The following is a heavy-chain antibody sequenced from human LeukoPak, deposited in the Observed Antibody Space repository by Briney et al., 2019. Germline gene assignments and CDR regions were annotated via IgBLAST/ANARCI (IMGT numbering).Heavy chain of an antibody. Sequence: SETLSLTCTVSGDSIRNSYWSWIRQPPGKGLEWIGYIPTSGDINYNPSLKSRVTISLQTSKNQVSLKVNSVTAADTAVYYCVSRVGSHDYYYYMDVWGKGTTVTVSS. CDR2: IPTSGDI. J-gene: IGHJ6*03. CDR3: VSRVGSHDYYYYMDV. D-gene: IGHD1-26*01. CDR1: GDSIRNSY. V-gene: IGHV4-4*08.